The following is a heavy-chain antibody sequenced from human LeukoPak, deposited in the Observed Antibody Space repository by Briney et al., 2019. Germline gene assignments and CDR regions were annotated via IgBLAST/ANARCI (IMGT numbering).Heavy chain of an antibody. D-gene: IGHD4-17*01. V-gene: IGHV3-23*01. CDR3: AKVAPLGDGDFWYFDL. CDR2: ISASGGRT. Sequence: GGSLKLSCAASGFIFSSYGMSWVRQAPGKGLEWVSAISASGGRTNNADSVKGRSTISRDNSKNTLYLQMNSMRAEDTAVYYCAKVAPLGDGDFWYFDLWGRGNLVTASS. J-gene: IGHJ2*01. CDR1: GFIFSSYG.